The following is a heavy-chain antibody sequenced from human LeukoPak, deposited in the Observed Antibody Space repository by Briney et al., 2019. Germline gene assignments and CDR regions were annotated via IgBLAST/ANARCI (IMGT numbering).Heavy chain of an antibody. CDR1: GGSFSGYY. Sequence: PSVTLSLTCAVYGGSFSGYYWSWIRQPPGKGLEWIGEINHSGSTNYNPSLKSRVTISVDTSKNQFSLKLSSVTAADTAVYYCARHSPYYYDSSGLDYWGQGTLVTVSS. CDR2: INHSGST. J-gene: IGHJ4*02. CDR3: ARHSPYYYDSSGLDY. V-gene: IGHV4-34*01. D-gene: IGHD3-22*01.